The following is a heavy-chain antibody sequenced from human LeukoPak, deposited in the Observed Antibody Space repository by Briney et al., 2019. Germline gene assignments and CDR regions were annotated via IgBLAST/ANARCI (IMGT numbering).Heavy chain of an antibody. Sequence: PGGSLRLSCAASGFTFSSYAMSWVRQAPGKGLEWVSAISGSGDSTYYADSVKGRFTISRDNSKNTLYLQMNSLRAEDTAVYYCAKVNALPAARLVRYFDYWVEGTLVTVSS. J-gene: IGHJ4*02. CDR1: GFTFSSYA. V-gene: IGHV3-23*01. D-gene: IGHD2-2*01. CDR3: AKVNALPAARLVRYFDY. CDR2: ISGSGDST.